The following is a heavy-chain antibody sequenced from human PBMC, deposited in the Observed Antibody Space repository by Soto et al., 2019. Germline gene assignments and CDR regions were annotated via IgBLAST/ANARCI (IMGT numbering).Heavy chain of an antibody. V-gene: IGHV1-24*01. CDR1: GYTLTKLS. CDR3: ATKLYCSSTSCYVNWFDP. J-gene: IGHJ5*02. D-gene: IGHD2-2*01. Sequence: ASVKVSCKVSGYTLTKLSMHWVRQAPGKGLEWMGGFDPEDGETIYARKFQGRVTMTEDTSTDTAYMELSSLRSEDTAVYYCATKLYCSSTSCYVNWFDPWGQGTLVTVSS. CDR2: FDPEDGET.